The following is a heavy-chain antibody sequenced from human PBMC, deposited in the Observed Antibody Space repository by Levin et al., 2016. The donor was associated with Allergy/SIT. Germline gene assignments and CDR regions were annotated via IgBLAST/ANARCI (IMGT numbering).Heavy chain of an antibody. Sequence: SETLSLTCSVSGGSITNYYWSWIRQPPGQGLQWIGYISYSGGTDSDPSLKSRVTMSVDTSKNQFSLQLSSATAADTAVYYCATRPPDRRFFGVFDYWGQGVLVTVSS. CDR3: ATRPPDRRFFGVFDY. CDR1: GGSITNYY. V-gene: IGHV4-59*01. CDR2: ISYSGGT. J-gene: IGHJ4*02. D-gene: IGHD3-16*01.